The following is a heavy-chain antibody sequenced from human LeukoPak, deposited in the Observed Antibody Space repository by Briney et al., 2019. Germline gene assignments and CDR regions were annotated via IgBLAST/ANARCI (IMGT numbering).Heavy chain of an antibody. CDR3: AKGFSTYVYNWFDP. J-gene: IGHJ5*02. V-gene: IGHV3-23*01. Sequence: PGGSLRLSCAASGFTFLTYAMNWVRQAPGEGLEWVAGISGGSGSTYYADSVKGRFTVSRDNSKSTLYLQMNSLRAAGTAVYYCAKGFSTYVYNWFDPWGQGTLVTVSS. CDR2: ISGGSGST. D-gene: IGHD3-16*01. CDR1: GFTFLTYA.